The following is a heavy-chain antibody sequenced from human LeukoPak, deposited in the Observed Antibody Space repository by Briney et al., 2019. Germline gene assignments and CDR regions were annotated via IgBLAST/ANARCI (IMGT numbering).Heavy chain of an antibody. CDR3: ARPFPADFGDYVLRAFDI. CDR2: IFYSGST. CDR1: GGSMNNFY. V-gene: IGHV4-59*08. D-gene: IGHD4-17*01. J-gene: IGHJ3*02. Sequence: SETLSLTCTDSGGSMNNFYWSWIRQPPGKGLEWIGYIFYSGSTNYNPSLKSRVTMSVDTSKNQFSLKVSSVTAADTAVYYCARPFPADFGDYVLRAFDIWGQGTMVTVSS.